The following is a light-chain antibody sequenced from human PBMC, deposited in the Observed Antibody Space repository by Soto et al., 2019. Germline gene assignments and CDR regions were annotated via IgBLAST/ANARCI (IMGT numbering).Light chain of an antibody. Sequence: EIVRTQSPATLSVSPGERATLSCRASQSVNSNLAWYQRKPGQAPRLLIYGASTRATGIPARFSGSGSGTEFTPTISSLQSEDFAVYYCQQYNNWPPWTFGQGTKVDI. CDR2: GAS. J-gene: IGKJ1*01. CDR3: QQYNNWPPWT. V-gene: IGKV3-15*01. CDR1: QSVNSN.